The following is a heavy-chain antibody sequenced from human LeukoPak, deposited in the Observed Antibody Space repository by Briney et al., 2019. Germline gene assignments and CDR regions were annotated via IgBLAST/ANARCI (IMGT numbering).Heavy chain of an antibody. V-gene: IGHV4-34*08. CDR2: INHSRST. J-gene: IGHJ5*02. D-gene: IGHD4-11*01. CDR1: GFTFSSYG. Sequence: GSLRLSCAASGFTFSSYGMSWIRQPPGKGLEWIGEINHSRSTNYNPSLKSRVTISVDTSKNQFSLKLSSVTAADTAVYYCAGNSREGFDPWGQGTLVTASS. CDR3: AGNSREGFDP.